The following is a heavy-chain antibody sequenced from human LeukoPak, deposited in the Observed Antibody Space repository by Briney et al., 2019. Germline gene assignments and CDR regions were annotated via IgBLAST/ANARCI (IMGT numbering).Heavy chain of an antibody. CDR2: INTNTGNP. J-gene: IGHJ4*02. CDR3: ARGSYYYGSGSYYGDDY. D-gene: IGHD3-10*01. Sequence: ASVKVFCKASGYTFTSYAMNWVRQAPGQGLEWMGWINTNTGNPTYAQGFTGRFVFSLDTSVSTAYLQISSLKAEDTAVYYCARGSYYYGSGSYYGDDYWGQGTLVTVPS. V-gene: IGHV7-4-1*02. CDR1: GYTFTSYA.